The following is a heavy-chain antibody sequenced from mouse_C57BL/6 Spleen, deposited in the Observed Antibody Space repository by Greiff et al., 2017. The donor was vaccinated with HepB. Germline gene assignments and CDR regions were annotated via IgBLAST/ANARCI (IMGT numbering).Heavy chain of an antibody. CDR1: GYSITSDY. Sequence: EVKVVESGPGLAKPSQTLSLTCSVTGYSITSDYWNWIRKFPGNKLEYMGYISYSGSTYYTPSLKSRISITRDTSKNQDYLQLNSVTTEDTATYYCARYGNYVRYFDVWGTGTTVTVSS. D-gene: IGHD2-1*01. CDR2: ISYSGST. V-gene: IGHV3-8*01. J-gene: IGHJ1*03. CDR3: ARYGNYVRYFDV.